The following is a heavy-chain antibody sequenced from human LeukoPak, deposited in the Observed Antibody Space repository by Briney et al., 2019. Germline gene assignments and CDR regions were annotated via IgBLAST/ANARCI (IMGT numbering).Heavy chain of an antibody. CDR3: ARGTVGYCSGGSCQGWFDP. V-gene: IGHV4-34*01. D-gene: IGHD2-15*01. CDR1: GGSFSGYN. Sequence: SETLSLTCAVYGGSFSGYNWTWIRQPPGKGLEWIGEINHSGSSNYNPSLKSRVTISEDTSKNQFSLKLSSVTAADTAVYYCARGTVGYCSGGSCQGWFDPWGQGTLVTVSS. J-gene: IGHJ5*02. CDR2: INHSGSS.